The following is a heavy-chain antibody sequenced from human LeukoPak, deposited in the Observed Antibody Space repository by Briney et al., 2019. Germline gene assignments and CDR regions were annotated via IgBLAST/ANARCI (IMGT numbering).Heavy chain of an antibody. CDR1: GGSFSGYY. Sequence: PSETLSLTCAVYGGSFSGYYWSWIRQPPGKGLEWIGEINHSGSTNYNPSLKSRVTISVDTSKNQFSLKLSSVTAADTAVYCCAREYVWGSYRHYYFDYWGQGTLVTVSS. CDR2: INHSGST. J-gene: IGHJ4*02. D-gene: IGHD3-16*02. CDR3: AREYVWGSYRHYYFDY. V-gene: IGHV4-34*01.